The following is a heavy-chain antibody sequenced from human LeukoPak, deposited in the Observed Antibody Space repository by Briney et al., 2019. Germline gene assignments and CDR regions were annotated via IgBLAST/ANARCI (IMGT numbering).Heavy chain of an antibody. CDR3: ARQASSSWFARFDP. V-gene: IGHV4-39*01. Sequence: SETLSLTCTVSGGSIRSSNYYWTWIRQPPGKGLEWIGTIYYSGNNYHNPSLKSRVTISVDTSKNQFSLKLSSVTAADTAVYYCARQASSSWFARFDPWGQGTLVTVSS. CDR2: IYYSGNN. D-gene: IGHD6-13*01. CDR1: GGSIRSSNYY. J-gene: IGHJ5*02.